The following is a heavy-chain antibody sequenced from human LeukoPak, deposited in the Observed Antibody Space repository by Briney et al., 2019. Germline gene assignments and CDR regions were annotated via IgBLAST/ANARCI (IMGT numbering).Heavy chain of an antibody. CDR1: GYTFTGYY. D-gene: IGHD2-15*01. Sequence: ASVKVSCKASGYTFTGYYMHWVRQAPGQELEWMGWINPNSGGTNYAQKFQGRVTMTRDTSISTAYMELSRLRSDDTAVYYCASYCSGGSCYSGGGYGMDVWGQGTTVTVSS. V-gene: IGHV1-2*02. CDR2: INPNSGGT. CDR3: ASYCSGGSCYSGGGYGMDV. J-gene: IGHJ6*02.